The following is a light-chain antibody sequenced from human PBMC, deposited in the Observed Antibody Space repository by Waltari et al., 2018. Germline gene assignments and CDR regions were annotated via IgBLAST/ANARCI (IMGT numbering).Light chain of an antibody. CDR3: NSYTGSSSWV. CDR1: SRDVGFYDY. Sequence: QSALTHPPSVSGSPGQSITIPCTGTSRDVGFYDYVSWYQQYPGRVPRLLIYDVSERPSGISSRFSGSKSGNTASLTISGLQADDEADYYCNSYTGSSSWVFGGGTKLTVL. J-gene: IGLJ3*02. V-gene: IGLV2-14*01. CDR2: DVS.